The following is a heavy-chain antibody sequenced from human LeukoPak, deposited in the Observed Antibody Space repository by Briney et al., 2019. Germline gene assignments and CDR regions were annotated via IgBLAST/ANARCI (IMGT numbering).Heavy chain of an antibody. J-gene: IGHJ6*02. Sequence: GGSLRLSCAASGFTFSSYEMNWVRQAPGKGLEWVSAISGTGGGTYYADSAKGRFTISRDNSKSTLYLQMNSLRAEDTAVYYCGSGSYYTPSYYYYGMDVWGQGTTVTVSS. CDR1: GFTFSSYE. CDR2: ISGTGGGT. V-gene: IGHV3-23*01. CDR3: GSGSYYTPSYYYYGMDV. D-gene: IGHD3-10*01.